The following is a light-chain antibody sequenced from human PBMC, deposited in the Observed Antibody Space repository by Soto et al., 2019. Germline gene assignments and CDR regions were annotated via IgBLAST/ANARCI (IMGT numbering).Light chain of an antibody. CDR1: QSISSW. V-gene: IGKV1-5*03. CDR2: KAF. J-gene: IGKJ1*01. CDR3: PLSTDHLWP. Sequence: DIEMTQNPTTLSASVGDRVTITCRASQSISSWLAWYQQKPGKAPKLLIFKAFSLESGVPSRFSGSGSGTDYSLTIISLQPDDFATYYCPLSTDHLWPFAQGTKVDI.